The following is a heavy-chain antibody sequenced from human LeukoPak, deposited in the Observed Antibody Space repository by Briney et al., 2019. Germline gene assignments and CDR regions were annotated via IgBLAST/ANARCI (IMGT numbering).Heavy chain of an antibody. J-gene: IGHJ4*02. D-gene: IGHD5-24*01. CDR3: ARDADGYED. CDR1: GFTFSNAY. CDR2: IKEDGSED. V-gene: IGHV3-7*01. Sequence: GGSLRLSCAASGFTFSNAYMSWVRQAPGKGLEWVANIKEDGSEDYYADSVKGRFAISKDNAKYSLYLQMNSLRAEDTAMYYCARDADGYEDWGQGTLVTVSS.